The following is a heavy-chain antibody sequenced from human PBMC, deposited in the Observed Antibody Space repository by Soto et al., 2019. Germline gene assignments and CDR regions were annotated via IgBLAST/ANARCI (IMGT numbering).Heavy chain of an antibody. J-gene: IGHJ4*02. D-gene: IGHD5-12*01. CDR1: GGPFSSYA. CDR2: IIPIFGTA. Sequence: SSVKVSCKASGGPFSSYAISWVRQAPGQGLEWMGGIIPIFGTANYAQKFQGRVTITADESTSTAYMELSSLRSEDTAVYYCASRDGYDRVAYWGQRTMVKVSS. V-gene: IGHV1-69*13. CDR3: ASRDGYDRVAY.